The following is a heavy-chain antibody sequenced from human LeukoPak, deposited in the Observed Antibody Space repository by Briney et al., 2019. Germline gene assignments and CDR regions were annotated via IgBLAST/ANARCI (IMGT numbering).Heavy chain of an antibody. V-gene: IGHV4-59*01. D-gene: IGHD3-22*01. CDR1: GDSISSYY. Sequence: SETLSLTCTVSGDSISSYYWSWIRQPPGKGLEWIGYIYYSGSTKYNPSLQSRVTISVDTSKNQFSLKLSSVTAADTAVYYCARHDTSHYYYYYMDVWGKGTTVTVSS. J-gene: IGHJ6*03. CDR2: IYYSGST. CDR3: ARHDTSHYYYYYMDV.